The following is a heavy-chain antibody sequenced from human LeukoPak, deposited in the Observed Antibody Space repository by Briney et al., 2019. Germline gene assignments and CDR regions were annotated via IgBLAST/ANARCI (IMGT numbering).Heavy chain of an antibody. CDR3: ARGPDYDILADYFDY. Sequence: GSLRLSCAASGFTFSNYALHWVRQAPGKGLEWVAVISYDGSNKFYADSVRGRFTISRDNSKNTLFLQMNSLRPEDTAVYYCARGPDYDILADYFDYWGQGTLVTVSS. V-gene: IGHV3-30*04. D-gene: IGHD3-9*01. CDR1: GFTFSNYA. J-gene: IGHJ4*02. CDR2: ISYDGSNK.